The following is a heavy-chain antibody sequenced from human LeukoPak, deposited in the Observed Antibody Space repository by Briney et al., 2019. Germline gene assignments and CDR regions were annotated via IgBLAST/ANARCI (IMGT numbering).Heavy chain of an antibody. CDR1: GFTFSTYA. D-gene: IGHD6-19*01. Sequence: GGSLRLSCADSGFTFSTYAMTWVRQAPGKGLEWVSAISGSGGSTYYADSVKGRFTISRDNSKNTLYLQMNNLRAEDTAIYYCAKDSSGWYVFDYWGQGTLVTVSS. V-gene: IGHV3-23*01. J-gene: IGHJ4*02. CDR3: AKDSSGWYVFDY. CDR2: ISGSGGST.